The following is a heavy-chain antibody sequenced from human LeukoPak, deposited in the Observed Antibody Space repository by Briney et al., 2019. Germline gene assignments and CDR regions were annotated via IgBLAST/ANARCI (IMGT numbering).Heavy chain of an antibody. CDR1: GASIISYY. CDR2: IYYSGDT. Sequence: PSETLSLTCTVSGASIISYYWSWIRQPPGKGLEWIGYIYYSGDTNYNPSLKSRVTISVDTSKKQVSLKLRSVTAADTAVYYCATRGGSGSWNFGYWGPGTLVTVSS. J-gene: IGHJ4*02. D-gene: IGHD3-10*01. V-gene: IGHV4-59*01. CDR3: ATRGGSGSWNFGY.